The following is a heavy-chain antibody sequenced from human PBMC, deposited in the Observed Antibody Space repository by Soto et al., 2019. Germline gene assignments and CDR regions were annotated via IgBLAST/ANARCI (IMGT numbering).Heavy chain of an antibody. D-gene: IGHD1-20*01. CDR2: ISTSGNT. V-gene: IGHV4-4*07. CDR3: ARAGYNSEPFGMDV. J-gene: IGHJ6*02. CDR1: GGSISNYY. Sequence: SETLSLTCTVYGGSISNYYWSWIRQPAGKGLEWIGRISTSGNTNYNPSLKSRVTMSVDTSKNQFSLKLSSVTAADTAVYYCARAGYNSEPFGMDVWGQGTTVTVSS.